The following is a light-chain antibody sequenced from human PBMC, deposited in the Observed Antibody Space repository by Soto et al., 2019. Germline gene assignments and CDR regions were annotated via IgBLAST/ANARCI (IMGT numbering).Light chain of an antibody. CDR3: SSSASSSNV. CDR2: EVN. J-gene: IGLJ1*01. V-gene: IGLV2-8*01. CDR1: SNDVGGYNY. Sequence: QSVLTQPPSASGSPGQSVTISCTGTSNDVGGYNYVSWYQQHPGKAPKLIIYEVNQRPSGVPDRFSGSKSGNTASLTVSGLQAEDEAYFYCSSSASSSNVFGTGTKLTVL.